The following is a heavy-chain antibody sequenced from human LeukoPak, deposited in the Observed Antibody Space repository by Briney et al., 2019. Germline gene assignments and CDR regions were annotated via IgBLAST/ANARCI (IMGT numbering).Heavy chain of an antibody. CDR1: GITFSNYN. CDR2: ITSSSSYT. CDR3: ARVRSGSQSYYDYHYMDV. D-gene: IGHD1-26*01. Sequence: PGGSLRLSCAAPGITFSNYNMNWFRQAPGKALEWISSITSSSSYTFYADSVKGRFTISRDNAKNSLYLQMNSLRVEDTAMYFCARVRSGSQSYYDYHYMDVWGKGTTVTVSS. J-gene: IGHJ6*03. V-gene: IGHV3-21*01.